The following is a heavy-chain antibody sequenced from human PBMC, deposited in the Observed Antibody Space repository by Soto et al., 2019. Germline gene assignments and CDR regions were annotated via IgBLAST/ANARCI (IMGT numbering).Heavy chain of an antibody. D-gene: IGHD4-17*01. CDR3: ARRTTRAGYFDY. V-gene: IGHV4-30-4*01. Sequence: QVQLQESGPGLVKPAQILSLTCTVSGGSISSGDYYWSWIRQPPGKGLEWIGYIYYSGSTYYNPSLKSRVTISVDTSKNRFSPKLTSVTAADTAVYYCARRTTRAGYFDYWGQGTLVTVSS. J-gene: IGHJ4*02. CDR1: GGSISSGDYY. CDR2: IYYSGST.